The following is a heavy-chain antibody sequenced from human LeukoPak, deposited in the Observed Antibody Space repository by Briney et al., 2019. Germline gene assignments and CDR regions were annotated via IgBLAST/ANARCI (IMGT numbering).Heavy chain of an antibody. Sequence: PSETLSLTCTVSSGSISGYYLTWIRQPAGKGLEWIGRIYNTGSSTYNPSHKSRVTMSVDTSKKHFSLKLSSVTAADTAVYYCARAVTGDALDIWGQGTMVIVSS. D-gene: IGHD2-21*02. CDR2: IYNTGSS. J-gene: IGHJ3*02. V-gene: IGHV4-4*07. CDR3: ARAVTGDALDI. CDR1: SGSISGYY.